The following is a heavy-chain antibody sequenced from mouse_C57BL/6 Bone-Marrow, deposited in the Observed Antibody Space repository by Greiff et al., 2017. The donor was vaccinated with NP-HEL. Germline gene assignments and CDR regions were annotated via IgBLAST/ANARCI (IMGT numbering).Heavy chain of an antibody. CDR1: GYTFTDYY. V-gene: IGHV1-26*01. CDR3: ARGWDND. Sequence: EVQLQQSGPELVKPGASVKISCKASGYTFTDYYMNWVKQSHGKSLEWIGDINPNNGGTSYNQKFKGKATLTVDKSSSTAYMELRSLTSEDSAVYYCARGWDNDWGQGTTLTVSS. CDR2: INPNNGGT. J-gene: IGHJ2*01. D-gene: IGHD4-1*01.